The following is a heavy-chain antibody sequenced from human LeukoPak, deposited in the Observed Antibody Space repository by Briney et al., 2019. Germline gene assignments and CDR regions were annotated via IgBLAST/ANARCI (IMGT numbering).Heavy chain of an antibody. CDR1: GYTFTSYG. CDR3: ARDLRPDWLLLRHNWFDP. V-gene: IGHV1-18*01. CDR2: ISAYNGNT. D-gene: IGHD3-22*01. Sequence: GASVNVSCKASGYTFTSYGISWVRQAPGQGLEWMGWISAYNGNTNYAQKLQGRVTMTTDTSTSTAYMELRSLRSDDTAVYYCARDLRPDWLLLRHNWFDPWGQGTLVTVSS. J-gene: IGHJ5*02.